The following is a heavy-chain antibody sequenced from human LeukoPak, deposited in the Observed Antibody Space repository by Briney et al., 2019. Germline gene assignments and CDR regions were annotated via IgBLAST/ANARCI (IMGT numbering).Heavy chain of an antibody. V-gene: IGHV3-48*03. J-gene: IGHJ3*02. CDR2: ISSSGSTI. CDR1: GFTFSSYE. Sequence: GGSLRLSCAASGFTFSSYEMNWVRQASGKGLEWVSYISSSGSTIYYADSVKGRFTISRDNAKSSLYLQMNSLRAEDTAVYYCARVKWGSTVHDAFDIWGQGTMVTVSS. CDR3: ARVKWGSTVHDAFDI. D-gene: IGHD7-27*01.